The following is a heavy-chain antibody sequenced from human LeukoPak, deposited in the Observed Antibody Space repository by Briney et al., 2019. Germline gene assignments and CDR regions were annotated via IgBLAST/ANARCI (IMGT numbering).Heavy chain of an antibody. V-gene: IGHV3-48*01. CDR1: GFTFSSYS. Sequence: GRSLRLSCAASGFTFSSYSMNWVRQAPGKGLEWVSYISSSSSTIYYADSVKGRFTISRDNAKNSLYLQMNSLRAEDTAVYYCARDRADYYDSSGYYYGYWGQGTLVTVSS. CDR3: ARDRADYYDSSGYYYGY. CDR2: ISSSSSTI. J-gene: IGHJ4*02. D-gene: IGHD3-22*01.